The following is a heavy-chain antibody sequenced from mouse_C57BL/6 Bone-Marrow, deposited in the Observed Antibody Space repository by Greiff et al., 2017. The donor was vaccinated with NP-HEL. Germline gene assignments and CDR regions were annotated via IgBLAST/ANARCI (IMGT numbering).Heavy chain of an antibody. J-gene: IGHJ3*01. D-gene: IGHD1-1*01. CDR3: ARGITTVVAPYAY. CDR1: GFTFSDYG. CDR2: ISSGSSTI. V-gene: IGHV5-17*01. Sequence: EVKLVESGGGLVKPGGSLKLSCAASGFTFSDYGMHWVRQAPEKGLEWVAYISSGSSTIYYAATVKGRFTISRDNAKNTLFLQMTSLRSEDTAMYYCARGITTVVAPYAYWGQGALVTVSA.